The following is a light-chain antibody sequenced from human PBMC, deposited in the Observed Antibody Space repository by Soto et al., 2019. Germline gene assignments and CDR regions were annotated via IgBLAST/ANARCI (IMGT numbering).Light chain of an antibody. CDR2: GAS. CDR3: QQYNNWPWT. CDR1: QSVSSN. Sequence: EIVMMQCPATLSVSPGERATLSCWASQSVSSNLAWYQRKPGQAPRLLIYGASTRATGTPVRFSGSGSGTEFTLTISSLQSEDFAVYYCQQYNNWPWTFGQGTKV. J-gene: IGKJ1*01. V-gene: IGKV3-15*01.